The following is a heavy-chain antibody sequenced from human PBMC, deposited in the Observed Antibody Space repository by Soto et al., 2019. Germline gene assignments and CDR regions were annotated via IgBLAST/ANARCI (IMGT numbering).Heavy chain of an antibody. CDR3: ARQGFGPLRGLVDV. D-gene: IGHD3-10*01. CDR1: GGSISSYY. J-gene: IGHJ6*02. CDR2: VHHSWGS. V-gene: IGHV4-59*08. Sequence: QVQLQESGPGLVKPSETLSLSCTVSGGSISSYYWSWFRQSPGKRMEWIGYVHHSWGSSYNPSLQRRVAISLDTSKRQFTLKVTSVTATDTAVYYCARQGFGPLRGLVDVWGQGTTVTVSS.